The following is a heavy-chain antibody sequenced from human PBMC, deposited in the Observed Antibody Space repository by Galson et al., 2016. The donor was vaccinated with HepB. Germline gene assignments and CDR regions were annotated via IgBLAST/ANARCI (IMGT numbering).Heavy chain of an antibody. CDR2: IYPDDSDT. V-gene: IGHV5-51*01. J-gene: IGHJ4*02. Sequence: QSGAEVKKAGESLKISCKGSGYKFTNYWIAWVRQMPGKGLEWMGVIYPDDSDTKYSPAFQGQVTISADKSINTAFLHWRNLKASDTAKYFCARSQSSSWYFQGVYWGQGTLVTVYS. D-gene: IGHD6-13*01. CDR1: GYKFTNYW. CDR3: ARSQSSSWYFQGVY.